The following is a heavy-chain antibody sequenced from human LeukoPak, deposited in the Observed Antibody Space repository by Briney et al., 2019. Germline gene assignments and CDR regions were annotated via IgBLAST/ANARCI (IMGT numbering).Heavy chain of an antibody. CDR1: GYTFTGYY. D-gene: IGHD1-14*01. V-gene: IGHV1-8*02. CDR2: MNPDSGNT. J-gene: IGHJ4*02. CDR3: TVFNPFDY. Sequence: ASVKVSCKASGYTFTGYYMHWVRQAPGQGLEWMGWMNPDSGNTGYAQKFQGRVTMTRNTSISTAYMELSSLRSEDTAVYYCTVFNPFDYWGQGTLVTVSS.